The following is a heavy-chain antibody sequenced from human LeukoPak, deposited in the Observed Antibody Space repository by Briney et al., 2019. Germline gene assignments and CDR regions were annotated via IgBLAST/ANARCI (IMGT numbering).Heavy chain of an antibody. Sequence: ASVKVSCKASAYTFTGYYMHWVRQAPGQGLEWMGWINLKSGGTNYAQKFQGRVTMTRDKSISTAYLQWSSLKASDTAMYYCARRISGVHNFDYWGQGTLVTVSS. J-gene: IGHJ4*02. CDR3: ARRISGVHNFDY. CDR1: AYTFTGYY. D-gene: IGHD1-1*01. CDR2: INLKSGGT. V-gene: IGHV1-2*02.